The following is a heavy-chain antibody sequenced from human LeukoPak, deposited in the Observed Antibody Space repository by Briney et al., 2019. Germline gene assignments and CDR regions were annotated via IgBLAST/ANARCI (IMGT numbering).Heavy chain of an antibody. CDR3: ARREDYDSSGYYYYLFDY. CDR1: GFTFSSYS. D-gene: IGHD3-22*01. Sequence: GGSLRLSCAASGFTFSSYSMTWVRQAPGKGLEWVSYISSSSSTIYYADSVKGRFTISRDNAKNSLYLQMNSLRDEDTAVYYCARREDYDSSGYYYYLFDYWGQGTLVTVSS. CDR2: ISSSSSTI. J-gene: IGHJ4*02. V-gene: IGHV3-48*02.